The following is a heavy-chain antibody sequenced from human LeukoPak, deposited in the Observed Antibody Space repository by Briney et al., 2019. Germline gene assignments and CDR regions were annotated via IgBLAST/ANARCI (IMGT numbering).Heavy chain of an antibody. CDR3: ARAILEWNYGMDV. CDR2: IYPGDSDT. J-gene: IGHJ6*02. CDR1: GYSFTSYW. V-gene: IGHV5-51*01. D-gene: IGHD3-3*01. Sequence: GESLKISCKGSGYSFTSYWIGWVRQMPGKGLEWMGIIYPGDSDTRYSPSFQGQVTISADKSISTAYLQWSSLKASDTAMYYCARAILEWNYGMDVWGQGTTVTVSS.